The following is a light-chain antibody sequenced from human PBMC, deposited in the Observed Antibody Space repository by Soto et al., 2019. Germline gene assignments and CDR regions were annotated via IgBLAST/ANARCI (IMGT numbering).Light chain of an antibody. CDR3: SSYTSRSTYV. CDR1: SSDVGGYNY. CDR2: DVS. Sequence: QSVLTKPASVTGSPGQSITISCTGTSSDVGGYNYVSWYQQHPGKAPKVMIYDVSNRPSGVSNRFSGSKSGNTASLSISGLQAEDEADYYCSSYTSRSTYVFGTGTKVTVL. J-gene: IGLJ1*01. V-gene: IGLV2-14*01.